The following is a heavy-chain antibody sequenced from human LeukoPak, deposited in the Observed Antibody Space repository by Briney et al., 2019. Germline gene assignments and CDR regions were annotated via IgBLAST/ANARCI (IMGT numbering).Heavy chain of an antibody. D-gene: IGHD2-2*01. CDR3: ARDEPDGGSAS. Sequence: GGSLRLSCAASGFNFNTYSMTRVRQPPRKGLEWVSYISSSSSTIFYGASVKGRFTISRDNAKRSPYLQMNSLRAEDTAVYYCARDEPDGGSASWGQGTLVTVSS. CDR2: ISSSSSTI. CDR1: GFNFNTYS. V-gene: IGHV3-48*01. J-gene: IGHJ4*02.